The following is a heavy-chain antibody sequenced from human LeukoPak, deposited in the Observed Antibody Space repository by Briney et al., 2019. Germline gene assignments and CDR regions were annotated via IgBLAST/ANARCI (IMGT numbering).Heavy chain of an antibody. CDR3: ARRCSGGSCCDY. D-gene: IGHD2-15*01. J-gene: IGHJ4*02. V-gene: IGHV4-59*10. Sequence: SETLSLTCAVYVGSFSGYYWSWIRQPAGKGLGWIGRIYTSGSTNYNPSLKSRVTISVDTSKNQLSLKLSAVTAADTAVYYCARRCSGGSCCDYWGQGTLVTVSS. CDR2: IYTSGST. CDR1: VGSFSGYY.